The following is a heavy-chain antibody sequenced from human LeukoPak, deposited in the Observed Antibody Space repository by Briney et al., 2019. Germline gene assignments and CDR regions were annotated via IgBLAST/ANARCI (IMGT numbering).Heavy chain of an antibody. CDR3: ARSFSGYFDY. CDR2: INHSGST. Sequence: SETLSLTCAAYGGSFSGYYWSWIRQPPGKGLEWIGGINHSGSTNYNPSLKSRVTISVDTSKNQFSLKLSFVTAADTAVYYCARSFSGYFDYWGQGTLVTVSS. J-gene: IGHJ4*02. CDR1: GGSFSGYY. D-gene: IGHD3-22*01. V-gene: IGHV4-34*01.